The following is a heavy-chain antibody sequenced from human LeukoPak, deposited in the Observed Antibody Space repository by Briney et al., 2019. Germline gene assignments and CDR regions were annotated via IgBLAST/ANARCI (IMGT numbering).Heavy chain of an antibody. CDR3: ASEPQNYYGSGSYYFPHDY. J-gene: IGHJ4*02. CDR2: INHSGST. V-gene: IGHV4-34*01. CDR1: GGSFSGYY. D-gene: IGHD3-10*01. Sequence: PSETLSLTCAVYGGSFSGYYWGWIRQPAGKGLEWIGEINHSGSTNYNPSLKSRVTISVDTSKNQFSLKLSSVTAADTAVYYCASEPQNYYGSGSYYFPHDYWGQGTLVTVSS.